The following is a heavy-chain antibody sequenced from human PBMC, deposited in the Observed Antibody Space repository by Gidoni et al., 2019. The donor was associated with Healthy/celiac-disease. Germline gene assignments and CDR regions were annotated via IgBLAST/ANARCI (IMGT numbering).Heavy chain of an antibody. CDR3: ARGRGELRWGELIGLPRLYNWFDP. CDR2: IIPSGGST. J-gene: IGHJ5*02. V-gene: IGHV1-46*01. CDR1: GYTFTSYY. D-gene: IGHD3-16*01. Sequence: QVQLVQSGAEVKKPGASVKVSCKASGYTFTSYYMPWVRQAPGQVLEWMGIIIPSGGSTSYAQKYQGRVTMTRDTTTSTVYMELSSLRSEDTAVYYCARGRGELRWGELIGLPRLYNWFDPWGQGTLVTVSS.